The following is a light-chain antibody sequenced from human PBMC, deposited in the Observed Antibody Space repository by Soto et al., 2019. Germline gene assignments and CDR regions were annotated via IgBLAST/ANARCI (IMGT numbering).Light chain of an antibody. V-gene: IGKV3-15*01. CDR2: GAS. CDR1: QSVDSR. CDR3: QQYSKWPLA. J-gene: IGKJ4*01. Sequence: EVVLTQSPATLSVSPGEGATLSCKASQSVDSRLAWYQQKPGQAPRLLIEGASSRGTDIPARFSGSGSGTEFTRDITSLQSEDFAVYYCQQYSKWPLAFGGGTRVEIK.